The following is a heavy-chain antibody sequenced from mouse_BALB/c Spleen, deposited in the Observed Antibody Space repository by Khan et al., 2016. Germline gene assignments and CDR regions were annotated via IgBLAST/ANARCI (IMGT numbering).Heavy chain of an antibody. CDR1: GFSLTSYG. D-gene: IGHD6-1*01. CDR2: IWSGGST. V-gene: IGHV2-2*02. J-gene: IGHJ4*01. CDR3: ARVGECGGY. Sequence: VKLEESGPGLVQPSQSLSITCTVSGFSLTSYGVHWVRQSPGKGLEWLGVIWSGGSTDYNAAFISRLSISKDNSKSQVLFKMNSMQGNDTTINFCARVGECGGYWGQGTLVTVSS.